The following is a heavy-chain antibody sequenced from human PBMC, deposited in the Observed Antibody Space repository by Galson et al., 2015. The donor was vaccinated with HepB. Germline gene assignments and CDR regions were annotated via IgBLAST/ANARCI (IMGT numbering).Heavy chain of an antibody. CDR1: GFTFSSYS. CDR3: ARGRPYYYDSSGYYNGAY. CDR2: ISSSSSYI. V-gene: IGHV3-21*01. J-gene: IGHJ4*02. Sequence: SLRLSCAASGFTFSSYSMNWVRQAPGKGLEWVSSISSSSSYIYYADSVKGRFTISRDNAKNSLYLQMNSLRAEDTAVYYCARGRPYYYDSSGYYNGAYWGQGTLVTVSS. D-gene: IGHD3-22*01.